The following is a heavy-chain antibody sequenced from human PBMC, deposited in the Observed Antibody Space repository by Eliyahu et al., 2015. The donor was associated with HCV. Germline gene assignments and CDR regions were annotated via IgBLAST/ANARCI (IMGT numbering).Heavy chain of an antibody. J-gene: IGHJ3*02. CDR2: INDRVII. CDR1: GXXXSXSD. V-gene: IGHV4-59*01. Sequence: QVQLQESGPGLVKPSETLSLXXSVSGXXXSXSDWNWIRQPPGKGLEWIGEWKXYINDRVIIAYNPSLKNRVTMSLDASKNFFSLKLRSVTATDTAVYYCAREKAEGSGLAFDIWGQGMMVTVSS. CDR3: AREKAEGSGLAFDI. D-gene: IGHD3-10*01.